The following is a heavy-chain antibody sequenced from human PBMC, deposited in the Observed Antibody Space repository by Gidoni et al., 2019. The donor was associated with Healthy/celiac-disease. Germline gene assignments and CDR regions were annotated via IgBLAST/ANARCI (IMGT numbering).Heavy chain of an antibody. D-gene: IGHD6-13*01. Sequence: EVQLVQSGAEVKKPGESLKISCKGSGYSFTTYWIAWVRQLPGKGLDWMGIIYPVDSKTIYSPSFQGQVTISADKSISTAYLQWSSLRASDTAIYYCARGQGSSWYNYWGQGTLVTVSS. CDR1: GYSFTTYW. V-gene: IGHV5-51*01. CDR3: ARGQGSSWYNY. CDR2: IYPVDSKT. J-gene: IGHJ4*02.